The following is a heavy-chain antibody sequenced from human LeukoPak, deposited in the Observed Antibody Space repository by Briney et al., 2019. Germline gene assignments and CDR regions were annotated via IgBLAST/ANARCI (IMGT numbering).Heavy chain of an antibody. V-gene: IGHV1-8*01. Sequence: ASVKVSCKASGYTFTSYDINWVRQAPGQGLEWMGWMNPNSGNTGYAQKFKGRVTMTRDTSISTAYMELSSLSSEDTAIYYCTREPSLQSSSSYNFWGQGTLVTVSS. D-gene: IGHD6-6*01. J-gene: IGHJ4*02. CDR3: TREPSLQSSSSYNF. CDR1: GYTFTSYD. CDR2: MNPNSGNT.